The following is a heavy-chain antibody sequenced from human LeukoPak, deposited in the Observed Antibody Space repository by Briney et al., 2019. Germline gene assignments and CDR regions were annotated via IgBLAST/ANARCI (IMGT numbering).Heavy chain of an antibody. D-gene: IGHD3-10*01. V-gene: IGHV3-21*01. CDR2: ISTSSSYI. J-gene: IGHJ6*03. CDR3: AKVYGGDYYYYYMDV. Sequence: PGGSLRLSCTASGFTFSSYSMNWVRQAPGKGLEWVSSISTSSSYIYYADSVKGRFTISRDNAKNSLYLQMNSPRAEDTAVYYCAKVYGGDYYYYYMDVWGKGTTVTVSS. CDR1: GFTFSSYS.